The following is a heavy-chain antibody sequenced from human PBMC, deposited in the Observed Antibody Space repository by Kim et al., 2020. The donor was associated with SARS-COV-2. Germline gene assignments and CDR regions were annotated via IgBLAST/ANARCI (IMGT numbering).Heavy chain of an antibody. J-gene: IGHJ5*02. V-gene: IGHV3-74*01. Sequence: YADSVGGRSTISRDNAKNTLYLQMNSREDEDTAVYYCVRNDIGGPVNPWGQGTLVTVSS. CDR3: VRNDIGGPVNP. D-gene: IGHD3-22*01.